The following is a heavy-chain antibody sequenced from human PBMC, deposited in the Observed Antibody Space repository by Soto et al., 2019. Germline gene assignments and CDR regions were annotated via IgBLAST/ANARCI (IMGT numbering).Heavy chain of an antibody. J-gene: IGHJ5*02. V-gene: IGHV1-18*01. CDR3: AREGHRGS. CDR1: GYTFSSYG. Sequence: QVQLVQSGAEVKKPGASVKVSCKTSGYTFSSYGFSWVRQAPGQGLEWIGWISGYNGNTNYAQRFQGRVTMTTATSPSTGSMGLRSPRPEEAAIYYCAREGHRGSWGKGTPLTVSS. CDR2: ISGYNGNT. D-gene: IGHD6-25*01.